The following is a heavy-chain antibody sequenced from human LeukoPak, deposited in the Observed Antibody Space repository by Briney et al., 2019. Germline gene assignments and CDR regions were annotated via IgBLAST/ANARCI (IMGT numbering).Heavy chain of an antibody. V-gene: IGHV3-21*01. CDR1: GFIFSRYS. Sequence: GGSLRLSCAASGFIFSRYSMNWVRQAPGKGLEWVSSISSSSAYIYYADSVKGRFTISRDNAKNSLYLQMNSLRAEDTAVYYCARGGIITSYAFEIWGQGTMVTVSS. J-gene: IGHJ3*02. D-gene: IGHD1-26*01. CDR2: ISSSSAYI. CDR3: ARGGIITSYAFEI.